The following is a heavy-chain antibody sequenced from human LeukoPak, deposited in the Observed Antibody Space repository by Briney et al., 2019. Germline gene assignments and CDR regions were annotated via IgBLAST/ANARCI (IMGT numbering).Heavy chain of an antibody. V-gene: IGHV4-61*02. Sequence: SQTLSLTCTVSGGSISSGSYYWSWIRQPAGKGLEWIGRIYTSGSTNYNPSLKSRVTISVDTSKNQFSLKLSSVTAADTAVYYCASSFDRGPYYFDYWGRGTLVTVSS. D-gene: IGHD3-22*01. J-gene: IGHJ4*02. CDR2: IYTSGST. CDR3: ASSFDRGPYYFDY. CDR1: GGSISSGSYY.